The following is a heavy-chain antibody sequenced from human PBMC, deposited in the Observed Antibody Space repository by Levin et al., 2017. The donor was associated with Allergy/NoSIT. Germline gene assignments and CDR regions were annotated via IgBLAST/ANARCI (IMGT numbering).Heavy chain of an antibody. V-gene: IGHV1-2*02. CDR3: ARGHYGSGSFLDY. J-gene: IGHJ4*02. Sequence: ASVKVSCRASGYTFTGYYMHWVRQAPGQGLEWMGWINPNSGGTNYAQKFQGRVTMTRDTSISTAYMELSRLRSDDTAVYYCARGHYGSGSFLDYWGQGTLVTVSS. CDR1: GYTFTGYY. D-gene: IGHD3-10*01. CDR2: INPNSGGT.